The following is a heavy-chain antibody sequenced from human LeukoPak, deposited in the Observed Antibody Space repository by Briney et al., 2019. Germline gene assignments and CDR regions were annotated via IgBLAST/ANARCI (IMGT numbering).Heavy chain of an antibody. J-gene: IGHJ3*02. V-gene: IGHV3-53*01. D-gene: IGHD3-22*01. CDR2: IYSGGST. Sequence: PGGSLRLSCAASGFTVSSNYMSWVRQAPGKGLEWVSVIYSGGSTYYADSVKGRFTISRDNSKNTLYLQMNSLRAEDTAVYYCARDRNDSSGYFLGGNAFDIWGQGTMATASS. CDR3: ARDRNDSSGYFLGGNAFDI. CDR1: GFTVSSNY.